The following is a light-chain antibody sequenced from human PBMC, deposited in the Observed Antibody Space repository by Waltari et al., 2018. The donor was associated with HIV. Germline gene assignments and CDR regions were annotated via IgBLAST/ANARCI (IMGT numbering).Light chain of an antibody. V-gene: IGKV1-39*01. J-gene: IGKJ3*01. CDR2: AAS. CDR3: QQTYSPPLT. CDR1: QIITSC. Sequence: DIQLTQSPSSLSASIGDRVTMTCRASQIITSCLNWYRQTPGKAPELPIYAASVLQSGVPSRFSASGAGTDYTLTISSVQPEDFATYCCQQTYSPPLTFGPGTKVDVK.